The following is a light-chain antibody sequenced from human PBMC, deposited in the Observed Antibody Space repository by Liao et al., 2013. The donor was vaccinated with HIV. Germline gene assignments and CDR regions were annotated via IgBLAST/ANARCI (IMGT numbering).Light chain of an antibody. CDR3: QAWDSNTVV. CDR2: QDT. Sequence: SYELTQSPSVSVSPGQTASIPCSGDKLGDRDASWYQQKPGQSPVLVIYQDTKRPSGIPERFSGSNSGNTATLTISGAQAMDEADYYCQAWDSNTVVFGGGTKLTVL. J-gene: IGLJ3*02. CDR1: KLGDRD. V-gene: IGLV3-1*01.